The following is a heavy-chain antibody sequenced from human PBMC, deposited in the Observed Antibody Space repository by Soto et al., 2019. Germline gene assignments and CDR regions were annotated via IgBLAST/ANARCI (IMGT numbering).Heavy chain of an antibody. Sequence: SETLSLTCAVSAGSISSSNWWSWVRQPPGKGLEWIGEIHHSGSTNYNPSLKSRVTISVDKSKNQFSLKLRSVTAADTAVYYCARVSIAVAALGAFDIWGQGTMVTVSS. CDR1: AGSISSSNW. CDR2: IHHSGST. CDR3: ARVSIAVAALGAFDI. D-gene: IGHD6-19*01. J-gene: IGHJ3*02. V-gene: IGHV4-4*02.